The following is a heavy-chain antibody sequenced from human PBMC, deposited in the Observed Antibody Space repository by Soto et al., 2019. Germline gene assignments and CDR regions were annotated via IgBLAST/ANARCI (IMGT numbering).Heavy chain of an antibody. CDR2: IYYSGST. J-gene: IGHJ5*02. Sequence: AETLFLTCAVSRGSIITSKWWRWIRQPPGKGLEWIGSIYYSGSTYYSPSLKSRVTISVDTSKNQFSLKLSSVTAADTAVYYCARRERAASTDWWFDPWGQGSLVTVSS. CDR1: RGSIITSKW. D-gene: IGHD6-13*01. CDR3: ARRERAASTDWWFDP. V-gene: IGHV4-39*01.